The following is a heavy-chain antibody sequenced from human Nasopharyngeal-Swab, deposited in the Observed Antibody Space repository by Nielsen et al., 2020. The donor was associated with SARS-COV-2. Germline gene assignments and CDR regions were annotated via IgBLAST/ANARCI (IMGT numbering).Heavy chain of an antibody. CDR1: GFTFSTA. CDR3: AREYGTNWQHHFDY. D-gene: IGHD7-27*01. J-gene: IGHJ4*02. CDR2: IGGSGVKI. V-gene: IGHV3-23*01. Sequence: GGSLRLSCAASGFTFSTAMSWVRQVPGKGLECVSGIGGSGVKIYYAESVKGRFTISRDNSKNTLYLQMNSLRAEDTAVYYCAREYGTNWQHHFDYWGQGIPVTVSS.